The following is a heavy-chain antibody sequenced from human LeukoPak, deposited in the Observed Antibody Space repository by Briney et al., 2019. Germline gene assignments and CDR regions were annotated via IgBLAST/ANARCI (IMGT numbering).Heavy chain of an antibody. D-gene: IGHD3-3*01. J-gene: IGHJ5*02. CDR3: APAASYYDFWSGYS. CDR2: ISSSSSYI. Sequence: GGSLRLSCAASGFTFSSYSMNWVRQAPGKGLEWVSSISSSSSYIYYADSVKGRFTISRDSAKNSLYLQMNSLRAEDTAVYYCAPAASYYDFWSGYSWGQGTLVTVSS. V-gene: IGHV3-21*01. CDR1: GFTFSSYS.